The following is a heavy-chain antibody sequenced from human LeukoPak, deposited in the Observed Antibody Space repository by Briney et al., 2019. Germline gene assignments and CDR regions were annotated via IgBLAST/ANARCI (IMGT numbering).Heavy chain of an antibody. CDR1: GYTFTSYD. CDR3: AKGGSTRPWSFDI. J-gene: IGHJ3*02. V-gene: IGHV1-8*02. CDR2: MNPNSGNT. D-gene: IGHD2-2*01. Sequence: ASVKVSCKASGYTFTSYDINWVRQATGQGLEWMGWMNPNSGNTGYAQKLQGRVTMTTDTSTSTAYMELMSLRSDDTAVYYCAKGGSTRPWSFDIWGQGAMVAVSS.